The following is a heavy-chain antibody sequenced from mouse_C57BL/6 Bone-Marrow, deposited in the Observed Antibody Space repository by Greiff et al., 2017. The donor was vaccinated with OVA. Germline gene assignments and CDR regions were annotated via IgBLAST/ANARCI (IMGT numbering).Heavy chain of an antibody. CDR3: ARDPAYYSNYGFAY. CDR2: ISDGGSYT. CDR1: GFTFSSYA. Sequence: EVKVVESGGGLVKPGGSLKLSCAASGFTFSSYAMSWVRQTPEKRLEWVATISDGGSYTYYPDNVKGRFTISRDNAKNNLYLQMSHLKSEDTAMYYCARDPAYYSNYGFAYWGQGTLVTVSA. V-gene: IGHV5-4*01. D-gene: IGHD2-5*01. J-gene: IGHJ3*01.